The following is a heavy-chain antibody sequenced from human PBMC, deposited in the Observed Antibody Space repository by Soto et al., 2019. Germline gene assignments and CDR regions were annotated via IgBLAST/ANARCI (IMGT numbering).Heavy chain of an antibody. CDR1: GASMRNFY. D-gene: IGHD3-16*01. V-gene: IGHV4-4*07. CDR2: LYTRGTT. CDR3: AKGGTYYFDS. Sequence: SETLSHGCSVSGASMRNFYGSWIRQSAGKGLEWIGRLYTRGTTDYNPSLKSRVTMSIDTSKNRVSLSLTSVTAADTAVYYCAKGGTYYFDSWGQGIVVTVSS. J-gene: IGHJ4*02.